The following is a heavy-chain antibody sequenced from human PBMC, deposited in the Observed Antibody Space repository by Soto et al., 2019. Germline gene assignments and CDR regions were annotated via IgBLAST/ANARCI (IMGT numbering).Heavy chain of an antibody. CDR3: AKVLLRYCSGGSCPYGMDV. CDR2: TSGSGGST. D-gene: IGHD2-15*01. J-gene: IGHJ6*02. Sequence: PGGSLRLSCAASGFTFSSYAMSWVRQAPGKGLEWVSATSGSGGSTYYADSVKGRFTISRDNSKNTLYLQMNSLRAEDTAVYYCAKVLLRYCSGGSCPYGMDVWGQGTTVTVSS. V-gene: IGHV3-23*01. CDR1: GFTFSSYA.